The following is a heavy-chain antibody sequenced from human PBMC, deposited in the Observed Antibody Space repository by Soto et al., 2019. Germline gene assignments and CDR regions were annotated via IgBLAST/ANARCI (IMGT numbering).Heavy chain of an antibody. J-gene: IGHJ6*02. V-gene: IGHV3-48*03. CDR3: ATACGTGTV. D-gene: IGHD1-26*01. CDR2: ISVSGTMR. Sequence: QLVESGGGSVQPGRSLRLSCAPSGFTFSSYEMNWVRQAPGKGLEWVSYISVSGTMRFYADAVKGRFTISRDNTKKILYLQMNSLRAEDSALYYCATACGTGTVWGQGTTVTVSS. CDR1: GFTFSSYE.